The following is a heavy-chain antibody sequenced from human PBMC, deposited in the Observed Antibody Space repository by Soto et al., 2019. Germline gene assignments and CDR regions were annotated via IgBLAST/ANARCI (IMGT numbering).Heavy chain of an antibody. CDR1: AYSITNAYY. CDR3: SGRDHDAFDV. CDR2: IYRSGNT. J-gene: IGHJ3*01. Sequence: SETLSLTCAVSAYSITNAYYWAWIRQPPGKGLEWIGSIYRSGNTYYNPSLKSRVTISVDTSENHFSLKLISVTAADTAVYYCSGRDHDAFDVWGQGTTVTVSS. V-gene: IGHV4-38-2*01. D-gene: IGHD1-1*01.